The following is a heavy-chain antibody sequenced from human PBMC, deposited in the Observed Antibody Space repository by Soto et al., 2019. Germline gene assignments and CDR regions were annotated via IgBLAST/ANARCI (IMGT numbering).Heavy chain of an antibody. J-gene: IGHJ2*01. V-gene: IGHV1-46*01. Sequence: GLEWMGIINPSGDSRNYAQKFQGRVTITRDTSTSTVYMDLSSLRYEDTAVYYCARVYHEKDGIPAASSLFPLWG. D-gene: IGHD2-2*01. CDR3: ARVYHEKDGIPAASSLFPL. CDR2: INPSGDSR.